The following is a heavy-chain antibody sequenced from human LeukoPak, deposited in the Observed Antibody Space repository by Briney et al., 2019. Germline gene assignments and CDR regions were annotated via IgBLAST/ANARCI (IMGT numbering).Heavy chain of an antibody. V-gene: IGHV3-53*01. D-gene: IGHD3-22*01. J-gene: IGHJ4*02. CDR2: IYSGGST. Sequence: PGGSLRLSCAASGFTVSSNYMSWVRQAPGKGLEWVSIIYSGGSTHYADSVKGRFTISRDNSKNTVYLQMNSLRAEDTAVYYCAREAGVDYDSRKGFDYWGQGTLVTVSS. CDR1: GFTVSSNY. CDR3: AREAGVDYDSRKGFDY.